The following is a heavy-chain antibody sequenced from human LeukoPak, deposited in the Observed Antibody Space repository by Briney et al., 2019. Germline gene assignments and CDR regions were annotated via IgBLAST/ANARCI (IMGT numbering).Heavy chain of an antibody. CDR3: ARSVVTTTPTFDY. CDR2: INPNGGTT. J-gene: IGHJ4*02. Sequence: ASVRVSCKAFGYTFTGNYIHWVRQAPGQGFEWMGWINPNGGTTNYAQKFQGRVTVTRGTSISTAYMDLSRLRSDDTAVYYCARSVVTTTPTFDYWGQGTLVTVSS. V-gene: IGHV1-2*02. CDR1: GYTFTGNY. D-gene: IGHD2-21*02.